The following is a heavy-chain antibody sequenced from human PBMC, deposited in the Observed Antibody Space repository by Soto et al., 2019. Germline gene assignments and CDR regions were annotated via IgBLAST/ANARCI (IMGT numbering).Heavy chain of an antibody. CDR2: INPKNGGA. V-gene: IGHV1-2*04. Sequence: QVQLVQSGAEVKKPGASVKVSCKTSGYTFTDFFIHWVRQAPGQGLEWMAWINPKNGGANYAQKFQGWLTVTSDTSIDTAYMELSRLRSDDTAIYYCVRTQRHNYYAFLTGYHSRYYFDYWGQGTVVTVSS. J-gene: IGHJ4*02. CDR3: VRTQRHNYYAFLTGYHSRYYFDY. CDR1: GYTFTDFF. D-gene: IGHD3-9*01.